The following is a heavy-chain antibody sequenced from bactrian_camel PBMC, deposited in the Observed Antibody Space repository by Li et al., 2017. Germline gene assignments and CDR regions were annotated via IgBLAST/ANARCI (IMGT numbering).Heavy chain of an antibody. CDR1: DFTLNTYSY. D-gene: IGHD1*01. V-gene: IGHV3-2*01. CDR3: AALAGNWLNWYDPPTY. J-gene: IGHJ4*01. Sequence: HVQLVESGGGLVQPGGSLRLSCAYSDFTLNTYSYVAWVRQAPGKGLEWVANFYGDDTQYYSDAAKGRFTISSDVAKKMVHLQMHALQSEDTALYFCAALAGNWLNWYDPPTYWGQGTQVTVS. CDR2: FYGDDTQ.